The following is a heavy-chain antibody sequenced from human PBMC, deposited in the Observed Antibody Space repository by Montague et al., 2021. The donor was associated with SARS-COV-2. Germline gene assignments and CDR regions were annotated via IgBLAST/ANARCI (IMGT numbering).Heavy chain of an antibody. V-gene: IGHV3-66*01. D-gene: IGHD4-11*01. CDR1: GFTVSSNY. J-gene: IGHJ3*01. Sequence: SLRLSCAASGFTVSSNYMSWVRQAPGKGLEWVSVIYSDVSTYYADSVKGRFIISRDNSKNTLYLQMNSLRAEDTAVYYCARVVTYAFDVWGQGTMVTVSS. CDR3: ARVVTYAFDV. CDR2: IYSDVST.